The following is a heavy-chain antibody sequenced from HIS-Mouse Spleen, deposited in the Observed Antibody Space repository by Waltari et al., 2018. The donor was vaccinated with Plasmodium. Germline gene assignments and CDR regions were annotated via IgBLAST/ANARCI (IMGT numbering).Heavy chain of an antibody. J-gene: IGHJ2*01. V-gene: IGHV3-7*01. CDR1: GFTCSSYG. CDR3: ASSWYWYFDL. Sequence: EVQLVESGGGLVQPGGSMRLSCAASGFTCSSYGMSWVRQAPGKGLEWVANIKQDGSEKYYVDSVKGRFTISRDNAKNSLYLQMNSLRAEDTAVYYCASSWYWYFDLWGRGTLVTVSS. D-gene: IGHD6-13*01. CDR2: IKQDGSEK.